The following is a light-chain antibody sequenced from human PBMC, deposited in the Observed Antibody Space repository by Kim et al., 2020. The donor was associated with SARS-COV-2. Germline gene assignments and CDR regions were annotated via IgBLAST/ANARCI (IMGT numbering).Light chain of an antibody. J-gene: IGKJ1*01. CDR1: QSLSSH. CDR2: GAP. V-gene: IGKV3-15*01. Sequence: APGEIATLPCRASQSLSSHLAWYQQQPGQAPRLLIYGAPTRATGIPARFIGSGSGTEFTLTISSLQSEDFAVYYCQQYNNWPLWTFGQGTKVDIK. CDR3: QQYNNWPLWT.